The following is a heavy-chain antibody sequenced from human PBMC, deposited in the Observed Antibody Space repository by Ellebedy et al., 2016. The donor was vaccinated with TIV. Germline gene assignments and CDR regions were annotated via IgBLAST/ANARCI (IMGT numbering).Heavy chain of an antibody. J-gene: IGHJ4*02. Sequence: SETLSLTXEIDVPSITGYHWAWVRQPPGKGLEWIGDVHHRGGTRYISSLKGRVTILLDTSRKEFSLYITSVTAADTALYFCAKGSMVRGLAGWGQGTLVTVSS. CDR1: VPSITGYH. D-gene: IGHD3-10*01. CDR3: AKGSMVRGLAG. CDR2: VHHRGGT. V-gene: IGHV4-34*01.